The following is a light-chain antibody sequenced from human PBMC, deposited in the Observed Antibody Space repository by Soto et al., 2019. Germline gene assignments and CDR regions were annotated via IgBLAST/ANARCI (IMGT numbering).Light chain of an antibody. CDR1: QSISSY. V-gene: IGKV1-39*01. J-gene: IGKJ3*01. CDR3: QKSYSNPG. Sequence: DIQMTQSPSSLSASVGDRVTITCRASQSISSYLNWYQQKPGKAPKLLIYAASSLQSGVPSRFSGSGSGTDFTLTISSLQTEDFATYYCQKSYSNPGFGPGTKVDIK. CDR2: AAS.